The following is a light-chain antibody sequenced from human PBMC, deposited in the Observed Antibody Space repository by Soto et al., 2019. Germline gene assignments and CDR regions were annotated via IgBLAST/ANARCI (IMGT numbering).Light chain of an antibody. J-gene: IGKJ1*01. Sequence: EVVMTQSPATLSVSPGERATLSCRASQGVSSNLAWYQQKPGQAPRLLIYGTSTRATGIPARFSGSGSGTESTLTISSLQSEDFAVYYCQHYNNWPRTFGQGTKVEIK. CDR2: GTS. CDR3: QHYNNWPRT. CDR1: QGVSSN. V-gene: IGKV3-15*01.